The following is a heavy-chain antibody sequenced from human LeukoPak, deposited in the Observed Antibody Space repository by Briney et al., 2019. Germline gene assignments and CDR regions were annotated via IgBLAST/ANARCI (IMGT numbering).Heavy chain of an antibody. V-gene: IGHV4-59*01. J-gene: IGHJ4*02. CDR2: IYYSGST. CDR1: GGSISSYY. Sequence: SETLSLTCTVSGGSISSYYWSWIRQPPGKGLEWIGYIYYSGSTNYNPSLKSRVTISVDTSKNQFSLKLSSVTAADTAVYYCAREGDDSSGYFFDYWGQGTLVTVSS. CDR3: AREGDDSSGYFFDY. D-gene: IGHD3-22*01.